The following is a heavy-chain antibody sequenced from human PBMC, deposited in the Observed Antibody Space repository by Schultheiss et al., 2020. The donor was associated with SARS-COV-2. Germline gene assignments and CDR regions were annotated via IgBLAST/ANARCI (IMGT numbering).Heavy chain of an antibody. CDR2: ISYDGSNK. Sequence: GESLKISCAASGFTFSSYGMHWVRQAPGKGLEWVAVISYDGSNKYYADSVKGRFTISRDNAKNSLYLQMNSLRAEDTAVYYCATEGLVWGQGTLVTVSS. D-gene: IGHD6-19*01. CDR1: GFTFSSYG. J-gene: IGHJ4*02. CDR3: ATEGLV. V-gene: IGHV3-30*03.